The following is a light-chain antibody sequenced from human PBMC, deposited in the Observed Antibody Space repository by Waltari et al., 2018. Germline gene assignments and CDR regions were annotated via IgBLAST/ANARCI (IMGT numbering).Light chain of an antibody. CDR1: QRIKNN. CDR2: NAS. CDR3: QQYDNWPLT. Sequence: TVMTQSPATLSVYPGERATLSCRASQRIKNNLAWYQQKGGQAPRLLLFNASTRATGISARFSGSGYGTEFTLTISSLQSEDFAVYYCQQYDNWPLTFGQGTRLDIK. J-gene: IGKJ5*01. V-gene: IGKV3-15*01.